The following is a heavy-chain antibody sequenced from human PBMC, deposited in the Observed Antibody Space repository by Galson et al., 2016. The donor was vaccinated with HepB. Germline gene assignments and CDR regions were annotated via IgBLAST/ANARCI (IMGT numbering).Heavy chain of an antibody. CDR3: ARLGAGAMPTNFERDYYYGIDF. CDR1: GFTFTTYS. Sequence: SLRLSCAVSGFTFTTYSMSWVRQVPGKGLEWVSSISSRSSYIYYADSVKGRFTISRDNARNSLYLEINSLRAEDTALYYCARLGAGAMPTNFERDYYYGIDFWGQGTTVTFSS. D-gene: IGHD5-24*01. CDR2: ISSRSSYI. V-gene: IGHV3-21*06. J-gene: IGHJ6*02.